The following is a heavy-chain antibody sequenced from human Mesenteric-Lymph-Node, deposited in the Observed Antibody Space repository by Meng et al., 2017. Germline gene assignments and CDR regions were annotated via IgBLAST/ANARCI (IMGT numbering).Heavy chain of an antibody. V-gene: IGHV4-34*01. D-gene: IGHD4-17*01. CDR3: ARGSVTWTTVTTPYYFDY. CDR1: GGSFSGYY. J-gene: IGHJ4*02. CDR2: INHSGST. Sequence: QVEPKQWVSGCLKPSETLSLTCAVYGGSFSGYYWSWIRQPPGKGLEWIGEINHSGSTNYNPSLKSRVTISVDTSKNQFSLKLSSVTAADTAVYYCARGSVTWTTVTTPYYFDYWGQGTLVTVSS.